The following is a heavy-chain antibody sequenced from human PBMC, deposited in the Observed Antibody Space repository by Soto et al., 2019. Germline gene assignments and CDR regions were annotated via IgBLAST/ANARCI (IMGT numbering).Heavy chain of an antibody. CDR2: VYYSGST. Sequence: SETLSLTCTLSGDSITWSSCYWGWIRQPPGKGLEWVGDVYYSGSTYYNPSLKSRLTMSIDTSKGQFSLKMSSVTAADTGVYYSARMTYRISAAIHGRSNWLDPWRQGTLVTVSS. V-gene: IGHV4-39*01. CDR1: GDSITWSSCY. D-gene: IGHD2-15*01. CDR3: ARMTYRISAAIHGRSNWLDP. J-gene: IGHJ5*02.